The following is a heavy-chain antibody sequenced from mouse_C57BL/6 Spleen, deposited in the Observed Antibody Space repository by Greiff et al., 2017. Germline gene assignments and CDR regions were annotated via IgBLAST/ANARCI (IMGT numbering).Heavy chain of an antibody. J-gene: IGHJ1*03. CDR2: IDPEDGDT. D-gene: IGHD1-1*01. CDR3: TTARYGSSHYWYFDV. V-gene: IGHV14-1*01. Sequence: VQLKESGAELVRPGASVKLSCTASGFNIKDYYMHWVKQRPEQGLEWIGRIDPEDGDTEYAPKFQGKATMTADTSSNTAYLQLSSLTSEDTAVYYCTTARYGSSHYWYFDVWGTGTTVTVSS. CDR1: GFNIKDYY.